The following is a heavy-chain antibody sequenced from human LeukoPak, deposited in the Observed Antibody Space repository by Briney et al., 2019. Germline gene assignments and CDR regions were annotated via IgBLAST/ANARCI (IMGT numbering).Heavy chain of an antibody. CDR3: ARYYSSGYYSNY. CDR1: GFTFSNYA. J-gene: IGHJ4*02. Sequence: GGSLRLSCAASGFTFSNYAMSWVRQAPGKGLEWVSAISGSGGSTFLADSVKGRFSISRDDSKNTLYLQMNSLRAEDTAVYYCARYYSSGYYSNYWGQGTLVTVSS. V-gene: IGHV3-23*01. D-gene: IGHD3-22*01. CDR2: ISGSGGST.